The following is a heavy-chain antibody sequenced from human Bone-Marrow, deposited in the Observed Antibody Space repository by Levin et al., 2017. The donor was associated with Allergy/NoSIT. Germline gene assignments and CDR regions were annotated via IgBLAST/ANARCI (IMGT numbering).Heavy chain of an antibody. CDR1: GYTFTGYY. V-gene: IGHV1-2*02. Sequence: GGSLRLSCKASGYTFTGYYMHWVRQAPGQGLEWMGWINPNSGGTNYAQKFQGRVTMTRDTSISTAYMELSRLRSDDTAVYYCARDGRGTGITGTTIWFDPWGQGTLVTVSS. CDR3: ARDGRGTGITGTTIWFDP. CDR2: INPNSGGT. J-gene: IGHJ5*02. D-gene: IGHD1-7*01.